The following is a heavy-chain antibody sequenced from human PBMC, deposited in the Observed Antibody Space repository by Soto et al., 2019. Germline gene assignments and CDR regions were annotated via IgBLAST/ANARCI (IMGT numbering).Heavy chain of an antibody. CDR1: GGTFSSYA. J-gene: IGHJ3*02. CDR2: IIPIFGTA. Sequence: QVQLVQSGAEVKKPGSSVKVSCKASGGTFSSYAISWVRQAPGQGLEWMGGIIPIFGTANYAQKFQGRVTITADESTSTAYMELSSLRSEDTAVYYCARDTQERDGYNQDAFDIWGQGTMVTVSS. CDR3: ARDTQERDGYNQDAFDI. D-gene: IGHD5-12*01. V-gene: IGHV1-69*01.